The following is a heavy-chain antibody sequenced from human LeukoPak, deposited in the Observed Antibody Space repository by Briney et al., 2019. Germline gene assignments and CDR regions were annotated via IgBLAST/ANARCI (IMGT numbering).Heavy chain of an antibody. V-gene: IGHV1-69*01. D-gene: IGHD2-15*01. Sequence: GSSVKVSCKASGGTFSSFAISWVRQAPGQGLEWVGGIIPIFGTANYAQKFQGRVTITADESTSTAYMELSSLRSEDTAVYYCARSGSRICSGGSCYPYNWFDPWGQGTLVTVSS. J-gene: IGHJ5*02. CDR3: ARSGSRICSGGSCYPYNWFDP. CDR2: IIPIFGTA. CDR1: GGTFSSFA.